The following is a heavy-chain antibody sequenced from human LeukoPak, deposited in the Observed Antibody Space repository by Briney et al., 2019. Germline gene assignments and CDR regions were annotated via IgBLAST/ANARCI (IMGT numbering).Heavy chain of an antibody. Sequence: GSLRLSCAASGFTFSSYWMSWVRQAPGKGLEWIGSIYYSGSTYYNPSLKSRVTISVDTSKNQFSLKLSSVTAADTAVYYCAGGRYYYGSGGNHNWFDPWGQGTLVTVSS. CDR2: IYYSGST. V-gene: IGHV4-59*05. D-gene: IGHD3-10*01. J-gene: IGHJ5*02. CDR1: GFTFSSYW. CDR3: AGGRYYYGSGGNHNWFDP.